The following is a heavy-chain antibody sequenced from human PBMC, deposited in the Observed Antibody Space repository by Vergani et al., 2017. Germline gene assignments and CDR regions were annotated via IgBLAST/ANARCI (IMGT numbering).Heavy chain of an antibody. CDR2: ISYDGSNK. V-gene: IGHV3-30*18. Sequence: QVQLVESGGGLVKPGRSLRLSCAASGFTFSSYGMHWVRQAPGKGLEWVAVISYDGSNKYYADSVKGRFTISRDNSKNTLYLQMNSLRAEDTAVYYCAKAAGVAQLLEMGFDPWGQGTLVTVSS. CDR3: AKAAGVAQLLEMGFDP. D-gene: IGHD2-2*01. J-gene: IGHJ5*02. CDR1: GFTFSSYG.